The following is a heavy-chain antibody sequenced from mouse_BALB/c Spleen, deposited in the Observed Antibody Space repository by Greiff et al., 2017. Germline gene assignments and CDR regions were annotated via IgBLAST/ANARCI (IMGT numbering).Heavy chain of an antibody. J-gene: IGHJ1*01. V-gene: IGHV1-69*02. CDR2: IYPSDSYT. CDR1: GYTFTSYW. D-gene: IGHD2-4*01. CDR3: TRYPIYYDYDRDFDV. Sequence: QVQLKQPGAELVRPGASVKLSCKASGYTFTSYWINWVKQRPGQGLEWIGNIYPSDSYTNYNQKFKDKATLTVDKSSSTAYMQLSSPTSEDSAVYYCTRYPIYYDYDRDFDVWGAGTTVTVSS.